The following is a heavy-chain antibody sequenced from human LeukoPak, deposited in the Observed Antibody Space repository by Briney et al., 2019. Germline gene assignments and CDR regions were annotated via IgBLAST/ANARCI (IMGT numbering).Heavy chain of an antibody. D-gene: IGHD2-15*01. Sequence: GRSLRLSCAASGFTFYDYAMHWVRQAPGKGLEWVSGISWNSGSIGYADSVKGRFTISRDNAKNSLYLQMNSLRAEDTALYYCAKHLSCSGGSCYSPAYYYYYYGMDVWGQGTTVTVSS. CDR1: GFTFYDYA. V-gene: IGHV3-9*01. CDR2: ISWNSGSI. CDR3: AKHLSCSGGSCYSPAYYYYYYGMDV. J-gene: IGHJ6*02.